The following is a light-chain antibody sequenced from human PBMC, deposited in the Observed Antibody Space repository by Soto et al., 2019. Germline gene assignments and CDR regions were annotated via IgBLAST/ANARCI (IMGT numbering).Light chain of an antibody. CDR3: SSYTSSSTLDVV. CDR1: SCDVGGYNY. CDR2: EVS. J-gene: IGLJ2*01. V-gene: IGLV2-14*01. Sequence: QSALTQPASLSGSPGQSITISCTGTSCDVGGYNYVSWYQQHPGKAPKLMIYEVSNRPSGVSNRFSGSQSGNTASLTISGLQAEDEADYYCSSYTSSSTLDVVFGGGTKLTVL.